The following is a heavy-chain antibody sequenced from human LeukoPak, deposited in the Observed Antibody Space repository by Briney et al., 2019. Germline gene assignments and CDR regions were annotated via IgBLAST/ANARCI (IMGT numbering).Heavy chain of an antibody. CDR3: ARYNWNYAATYYYYYMDV. J-gene: IGHJ6*03. CDR1: GFTVSSNY. CDR2: IYSGGST. Sequence: GGSLRLSCAASGFTVSSNYMSWVRQAPGKGLEWVSVIYSGGSTYYADSVKGRFTISRDNSKNTLYLQMNSLRAEDTAVYYCARYNWNYAATYYYYYMDVWGKGTMVTVSS. D-gene: IGHD1-7*01. V-gene: IGHV3-66*02.